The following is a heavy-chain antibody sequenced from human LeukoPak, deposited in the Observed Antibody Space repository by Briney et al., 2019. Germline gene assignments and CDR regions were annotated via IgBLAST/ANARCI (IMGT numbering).Heavy chain of an antibody. V-gene: IGHV3-48*03. J-gene: IGHJ6*04. CDR1: GFTFSSYE. D-gene: IGHD3-10*02. Sequence: GGSLRLSCAASGFTFSSYEMKWVRQAPGKGLEWVSYISSSGSTIYYADSVKGRFTIPRDNAKNSLYLQMNSLRAEDTAVYYCAELGITMIGGVWGKGTTVTISS. CDR3: AELGITMIGGV. CDR2: ISSSGSTI.